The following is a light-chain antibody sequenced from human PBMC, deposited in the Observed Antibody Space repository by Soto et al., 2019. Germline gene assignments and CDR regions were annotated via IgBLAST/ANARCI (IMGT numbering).Light chain of an antibody. V-gene: IGLV2-14*01. CDR2: DFS. Sequence: QSALTQSASVSGSPGQSITISCTGTSSDVGGYNYVSWYQQHPGKAPKLIIYDFSNRPSGVSTRFSGSKSGNTASLTISGLQAEDEVDYSCSSYTSTNSWVFGGGTKLTVL. CDR3: SSYTSTNSWV. J-gene: IGLJ3*02. CDR1: SSDVGGYNY.